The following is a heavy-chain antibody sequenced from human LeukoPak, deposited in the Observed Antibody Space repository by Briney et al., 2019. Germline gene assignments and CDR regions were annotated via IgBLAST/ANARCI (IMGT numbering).Heavy chain of an antibody. Sequence: GGSLRLSCAASGFTFSTYSMSWVRQAPGKGLEWVSAITGSGGNTYYTDSVKGRFAISRDNSKNTLYLQMNSLRAEDTAVYYCARDRYYDSSGYFAFDIWGQGTMVTVSS. D-gene: IGHD3-22*01. CDR2: ITGSGGNT. CDR3: ARDRYYDSSGYFAFDI. CDR1: GFTFSTYS. V-gene: IGHV3-23*01. J-gene: IGHJ3*02.